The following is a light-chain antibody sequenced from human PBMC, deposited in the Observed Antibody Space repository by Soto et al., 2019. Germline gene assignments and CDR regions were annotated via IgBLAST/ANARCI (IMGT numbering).Light chain of an antibody. Sequence: EIVMTQSPATLSVSPGERATLSCRASQSVSSNLAWYQQKPGQAPRLLIYGESARATGIPARFSGSGSGTECTLTISSLQSEDFAVYYCQHYNYWPYTFGQGTKVDIK. CDR2: GES. V-gene: IGKV3-15*01. J-gene: IGKJ2*01. CDR3: QHYNYWPYT. CDR1: QSVSSN.